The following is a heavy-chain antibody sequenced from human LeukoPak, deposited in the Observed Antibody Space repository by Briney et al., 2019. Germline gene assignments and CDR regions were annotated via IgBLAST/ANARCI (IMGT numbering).Heavy chain of an antibody. D-gene: IGHD4-23*01. V-gene: IGHV4-30-2*01. CDR1: GGSISSGGYS. Sequence: ASETLSLTCAVSGGSISSGGYSWSWIRQPPGKGLEWIGYIYHSGSTYYNPSLKSRVTISVDRSKNQFSLKLSSVTAADTAVYYCATDPGDDYGGKSNIWGQGTLVTVSS. J-gene: IGHJ4*02. CDR2: IYHSGST. CDR3: ATDPGDDYGGKSNI.